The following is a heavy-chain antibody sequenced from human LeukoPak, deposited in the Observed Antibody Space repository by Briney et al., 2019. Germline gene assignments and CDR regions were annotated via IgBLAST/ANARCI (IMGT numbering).Heavy chain of an antibody. J-gene: IGHJ4*02. CDR1: GYTLTELS. CDR3: ARGWAAAVETVNFDY. Sequence: ASVKVSCKVSGYTLTELSMHWVRQAPGKGLEWMGGFDPEDGETIYAQKFQGRVTMTEDTSTDTAYMELSSLRSEDTAVYYCARGWAAAVETVNFDYWGQGTLVTVSS. V-gene: IGHV1-24*01. CDR2: FDPEDGET. D-gene: IGHD6-13*01.